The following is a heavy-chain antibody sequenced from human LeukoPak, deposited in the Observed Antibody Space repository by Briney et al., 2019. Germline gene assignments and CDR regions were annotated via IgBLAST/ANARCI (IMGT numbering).Heavy chain of an antibody. Sequence: GGCLRLSCAASVFTFSNYWMSCVRQAPGEGREWGAHINQVGNEIYYVDSVEGRFNISRDNAKNSLNLQMNSLTAEDSAVYYCATDFRNAGDYWGQGTLVTVSS. CDR3: ATDFRNAGDY. V-gene: IGHV3-7*01. CDR2: INQVGNEI. CDR1: VFTFSNYW. J-gene: IGHJ4*02. D-gene: IGHD1-14*01.